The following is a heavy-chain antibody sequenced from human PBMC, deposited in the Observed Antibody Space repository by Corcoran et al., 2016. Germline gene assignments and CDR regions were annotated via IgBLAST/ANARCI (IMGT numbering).Heavy chain of an antibody. Sequence: EVQLVESGGGLVQPGGSLRLSCAASGFTFSSYSMNWVRQAPGKGLEWVSYISSSSTTIYYADSVKGRFTISRDNAKNSLYLQMNSLRAEDTAVYYCARVPGGGHYYGIDVWGQGTTVTVSS. J-gene: IGHJ6*02. CDR1: GFTFSSYS. V-gene: IGHV3-48*04. D-gene: IGHD3-16*01. CDR2: ISSSSTTI. CDR3: ARVPGGGHYYGIDV.